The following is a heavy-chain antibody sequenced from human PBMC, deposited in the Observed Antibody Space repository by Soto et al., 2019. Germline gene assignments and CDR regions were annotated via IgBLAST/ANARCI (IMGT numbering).Heavy chain of an antibody. D-gene: IGHD3-10*01. Sequence: QVQLQESGPGLVKPSETLSLTCTVSGGSISSYYWSWIRQPPGKGLEWIGYIYYTGSINYNPSLXSXVXIXXDTSTNQFSLNLSSVTAADTAVYYCARGGISAFDPWGQGTLVTVSS. CDR3: ARGGISAFDP. J-gene: IGHJ5*02. CDR1: GGSISSYY. V-gene: IGHV4-59*01. CDR2: IYYTGSI.